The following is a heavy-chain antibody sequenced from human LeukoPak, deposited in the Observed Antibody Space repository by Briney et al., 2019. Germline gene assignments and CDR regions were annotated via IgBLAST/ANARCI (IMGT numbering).Heavy chain of an antibody. CDR1: GFTISSNY. D-gene: IGHD3-22*01. Sequence: GGSLRLSCAASGFTISSNYMSWVRQAPGKGLEWVSVIYSGGSTYYADSVKGRFTISRDNSKNTLFMQMNSLRAEDTAVYYCAKDFYDSSGSRYDYWGQGTLVTVSS. CDR2: IYSGGST. J-gene: IGHJ4*02. V-gene: IGHV3-53*01. CDR3: AKDFYDSSGSRYDY.